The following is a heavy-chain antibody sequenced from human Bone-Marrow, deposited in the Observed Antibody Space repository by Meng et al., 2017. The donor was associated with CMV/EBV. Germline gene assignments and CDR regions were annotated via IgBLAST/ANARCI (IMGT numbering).Heavy chain of an antibody. V-gene: IGHV4-34*01. CDR2: INHSGST. CDR1: GGTFSDYY. CDR3: ARGGDSGYDSFDP. J-gene: IGHJ5*02. Sequence: CAVYGGTFSDYYWSWMRQPPGKGLEWIGEINHSGSTNYNPSLKSRVTISVDTSKNQFSLKLSSVTAADTAVYYCARGGDSGYDSFDPWGQGTLVTVSS. D-gene: IGHD5-12*01.